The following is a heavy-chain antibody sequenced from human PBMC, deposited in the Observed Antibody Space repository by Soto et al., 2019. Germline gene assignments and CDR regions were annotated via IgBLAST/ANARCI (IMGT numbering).Heavy chain of an antibody. CDR1: GFVFARND. CDR2: NNYSGVST. J-gene: IGHJ4*02. V-gene: IGHV3-23*01. Sequence: PGGSLRLSCAASGFVFARNDMNWVRQRPGKGLEWVSNNNYSGVSTYYSDAVKGRFTISRDNSRNILHLEMNSLTVDDTAVYYCVSDPNWEWGYWGQGTPVTVSS. CDR3: VSDPNWEWGY. D-gene: IGHD1-26*01.